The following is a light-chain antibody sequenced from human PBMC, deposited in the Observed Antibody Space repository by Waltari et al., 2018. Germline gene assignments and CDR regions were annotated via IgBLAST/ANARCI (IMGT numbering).Light chain of an antibody. CDR1: SRDVGGYKS. V-gene: IGLV2-14*01. J-gene: IGLJ3*02. CDR2: DVS. CDR3: TSYTSSPSWV. Sequence: QSALTQPASVSGSPGQSLTISCTGTSRDVGGYKSVSWYHQQPGKAPKLMIYDVSKRPSGVSNRFAGSKSGNTASLTISGLQAEDEADYYCTSYTSSPSWVFGGGTKLTVL.